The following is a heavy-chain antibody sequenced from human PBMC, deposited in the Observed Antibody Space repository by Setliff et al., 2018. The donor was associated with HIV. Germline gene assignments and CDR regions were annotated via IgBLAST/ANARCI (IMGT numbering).Heavy chain of an antibody. Sequence: PSETLSLTCTVSGGSINSDSYNYYWSWIRQPAGRGLEWIGHVYSSGTTSYKPSLKSRVTISLDASKNQFSLKLRSVTAADTAVYYCARGLSIFGVATPGFYSFMDVWGKGTTVTVSS. CDR3: ARGLSIFGVATPGFYSFMDV. CDR2: VYSSGTT. CDR1: GGSINSDSYNYY. D-gene: IGHD3-3*01. V-gene: IGHV4-61*09. J-gene: IGHJ6*03.